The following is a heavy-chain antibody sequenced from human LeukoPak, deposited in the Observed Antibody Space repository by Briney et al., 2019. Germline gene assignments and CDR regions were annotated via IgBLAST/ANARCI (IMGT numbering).Heavy chain of an antibody. D-gene: IGHD3-3*01. CDR3: ASSRKDTYYDFWSGYYFDY. CDR1: GYTFTSYA. J-gene: IGHJ4*02. V-gene: IGHV1-3*01. Sequence: ASVKVSCKASGYTFTSYAMHWVRQAPGQRLEWMGWINAGNGNTKYSQKFQGRVTITADESTSTAYMELSSLRSEDTAVYYCASSRKDTYYDFWSGYYFDYWGQGTLVTVSS. CDR2: INAGNGNT.